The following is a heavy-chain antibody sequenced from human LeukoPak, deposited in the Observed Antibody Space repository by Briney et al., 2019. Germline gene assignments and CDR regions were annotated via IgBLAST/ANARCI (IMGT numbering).Heavy chain of an antibody. D-gene: IGHD3-10*01. CDR3: ARTDYYGSP. Sequence: GASLRLSCAASGFIFRNYAMSWVRQAPGKGLEWVSAITGSGDTTYYADSVKGRFTISRDNSKNTLYLQMNSLRADDTAVYYCARTDYYGSPWGQGTLVTVSS. CDR2: ITGSGDTT. V-gene: IGHV3-23*01. J-gene: IGHJ5*02. CDR1: GFIFRNYA.